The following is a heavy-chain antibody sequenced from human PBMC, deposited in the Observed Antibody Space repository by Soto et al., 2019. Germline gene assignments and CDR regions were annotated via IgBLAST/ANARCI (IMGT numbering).Heavy chain of an antibody. J-gene: IGHJ4*02. CDR2: IYYSGST. V-gene: IGHV4-39*02. D-gene: IGHD3-10*01. CDR3: AKGSEVWFGEFWH. CDR1: GGSISSSSYY. Sequence: PSETLSLTCTVSGGSISSSSYYWGWIRQPPGKGLEWIGSIYYSGSTYYNPSLKSRVTISVDTSKNTLYLQMGSLRPEDMAVYYCAKGSEVWFGEFWHWGQGTLVTVSS.